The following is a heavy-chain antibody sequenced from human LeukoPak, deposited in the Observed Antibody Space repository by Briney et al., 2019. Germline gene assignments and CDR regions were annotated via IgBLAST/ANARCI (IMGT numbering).Heavy chain of an antibody. D-gene: IGHD2-21*01. CDR2: ISPSGST. CDR1: GGSISSGPYF. Sequence: SQTLSLTCSVSGGSISSGPYFWSWIRQSPGQGLEWIGYISPSGSTNYTPSLPGRVAISLDKSRNHFTLMVTAVTAADTAFYYCARKGPEHLPTYFAHWGRGILVTVSS. V-gene: IGHV4-30-2*06. CDR3: ARKGPEHLPTYFAH. J-gene: IGHJ4*02.